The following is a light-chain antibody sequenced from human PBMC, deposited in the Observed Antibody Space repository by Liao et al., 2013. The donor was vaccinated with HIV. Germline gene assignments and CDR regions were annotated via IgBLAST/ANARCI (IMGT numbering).Light chain of an antibody. Sequence: SYVLTQPPSVSVAPGKTARITCGGKNIGSKSVHWYQQKPGQAPVMVISHDSERPSGIPERFSGSNSGNTATLTISRTQALAEADSYCQVWDSSSDHVVFGGGTKLTVL. CDR1: NIGSKS. CDR3: QVWDSSSDHVV. V-gene: IGLV3-21*01. CDR2: HDS. J-gene: IGLJ2*01.